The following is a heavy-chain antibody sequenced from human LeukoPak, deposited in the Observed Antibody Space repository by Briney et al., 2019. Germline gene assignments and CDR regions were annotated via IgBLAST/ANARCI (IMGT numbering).Heavy chain of an antibody. D-gene: IGHD5-18*01. Sequence: ASVTVSCKASGYTFTIYGISWVRQAPGQGLEWMGWISAYNGNTNYAQKFQGRVTITADKSTSTAYMELSSLRSEDTAVYYCASRDTAMVPPDYWGQGTLVTVSS. J-gene: IGHJ4*02. V-gene: IGHV1-18*01. CDR2: ISAYNGNT. CDR1: GYTFTIYG. CDR3: ASRDTAMVPPDY.